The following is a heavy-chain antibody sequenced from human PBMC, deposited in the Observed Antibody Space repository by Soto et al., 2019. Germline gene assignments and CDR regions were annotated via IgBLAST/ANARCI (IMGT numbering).Heavy chain of an antibody. Sequence: ASVNASCKSSGYTFTSYCISWVRQAPGQGLEWMGWISAYNGNTNYAQKLQGRVTMTTDTSTSTAYMELRSLRSDDTAVYYCARDRGLVMVTAISDYWGQGTLVTVS. CDR3: ARDRGLVMVTAISDY. D-gene: IGHD2-21*02. CDR1: GYTFTSYC. J-gene: IGHJ4*02. CDR2: ISAYNGNT. V-gene: IGHV1-18*01.